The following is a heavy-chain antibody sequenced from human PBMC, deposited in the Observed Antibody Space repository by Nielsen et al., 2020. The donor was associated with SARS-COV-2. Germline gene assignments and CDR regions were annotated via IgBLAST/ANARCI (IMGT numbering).Heavy chain of an antibody. CDR3: ARHRGYSYGSRTGEFDP. CDR1: GYSFTSYW. J-gene: IGHJ5*02. CDR2: IDPSDSYT. Sequence: GESLKISCKGSGYSFTSYWISWVRQMPGKGLEWMGRIDPSDSYTNYSPSFQGHVTISADKSISTAYLQWSSLKASDTAMYYCARHRGYSYGSRTGEFDPWGQGTLVTVSS. D-gene: IGHD5-18*01. V-gene: IGHV5-10-1*01.